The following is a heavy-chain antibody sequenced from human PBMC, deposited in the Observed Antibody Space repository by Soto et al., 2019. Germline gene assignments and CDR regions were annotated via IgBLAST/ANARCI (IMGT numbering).Heavy chain of an antibody. J-gene: IGHJ3*02. CDR3: ATRPLAFDI. CDR2: FDPEDGET. Sequence: GASVKVSCKVSGYTLTELSMHWVRQAPGKGLEWMGGFDPEDGETIYAQKFQGRVTMTKDTSTNTAYMELSSLRSEDTAVYYCATRPLAFDIWGQGTMVTVSS. V-gene: IGHV1-24*01. CDR1: GYTLTELS.